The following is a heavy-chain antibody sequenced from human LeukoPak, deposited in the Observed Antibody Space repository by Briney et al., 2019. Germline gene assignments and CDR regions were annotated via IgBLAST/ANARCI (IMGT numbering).Heavy chain of an antibody. CDR2: ISGSDGST. Sequence: GGSLRLSCAASGCTFSSYAMSWVRQAPGKGLEWVSAISGSDGSTYYADSVKGRFTISRDNSKSTLYLQMNSLRAEDTAVYYCAKGLTMIVVVIPFDYWGQGTLVTVSS. J-gene: IGHJ4*02. CDR1: GCTFSSYA. CDR3: AKGLTMIVVVIPFDY. D-gene: IGHD3-22*01. V-gene: IGHV3-23*01.